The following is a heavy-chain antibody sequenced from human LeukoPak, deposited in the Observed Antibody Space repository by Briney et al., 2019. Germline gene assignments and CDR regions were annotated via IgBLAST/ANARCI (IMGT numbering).Heavy chain of an antibody. CDR1: GFIFSSYE. CDR2: ISSSGSTI. D-gene: IGHD2-21*02. CDR3: ASGKTYCGCDCLEPGT. J-gene: IGHJ5*02. Sequence: GGSLRLSCAASGFIFSSYEINCVRQAPGKGLVWVSYISSSGSTIYYADSVKGRFTISRDNAKNSLYLQMNSLRAEDTAVYYCASGKTYCGCDCLEPGTWGQGTLVTVSS. V-gene: IGHV3-48*03.